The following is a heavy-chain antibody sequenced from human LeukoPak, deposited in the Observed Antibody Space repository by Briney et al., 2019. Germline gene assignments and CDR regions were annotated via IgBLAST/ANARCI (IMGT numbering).Heavy chain of an antibody. CDR3: AKAHGVMAGHNWFDP. V-gene: IGHV3-23*01. J-gene: IGHJ5*02. Sequence: PGGSLRLSCAASGFTFSSYAMSWVRQAPGEGLEWVSAISGSGGSTYYADSVKGRFTISRDNSKNTLYLQMNSLRAEDTAVYYCAKAHGVMAGHNWFDPWGQGTLVTVSS. CDR2: ISGSGGST. CDR1: GFTFSSYA. D-gene: IGHD3-3*01.